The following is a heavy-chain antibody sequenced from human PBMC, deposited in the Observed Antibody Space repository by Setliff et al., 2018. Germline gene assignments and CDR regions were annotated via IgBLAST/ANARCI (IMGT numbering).Heavy chain of an antibody. D-gene: IGHD2-21*02. CDR3: ARVFGDNDLPDI. CDR1: GGSVSPYF. CDR2: IYHNGNT. Sequence: SETLSLTCTVSGGSVSPYFWSWIRQPPGKGLEWIGYIYHNGNTNFNPSLKSRVNMSVDTSNNQFVLNLKAVTAADTAMYYCARVFGDNDLPDIWGRGTMVTVSS. J-gene: IGHJ3*02. V-gene: IGHV4-59*02.